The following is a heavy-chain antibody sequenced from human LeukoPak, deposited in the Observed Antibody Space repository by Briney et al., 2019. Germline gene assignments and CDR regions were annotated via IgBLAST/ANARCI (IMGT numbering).Heavy chain of an antibody. CDR1: GYTFTNYG. Sequence: ASVTVSCKASGYTFTNYGISWVRQAPGQGLEWMGWISAYNGNTNYAQKLQGRVTMTTDTSTSTAYMELRSLRSDDTAVYYCARDEGYSSSWYFDYWGQGTLVTVSS. CDR2: ISAYNGNT. J-gene: IGHJ4*02. CDR3: ARDEGYSSSWYFDY. V-gene: IGHV1-18*01. D-gene: IGHD6-13*01.